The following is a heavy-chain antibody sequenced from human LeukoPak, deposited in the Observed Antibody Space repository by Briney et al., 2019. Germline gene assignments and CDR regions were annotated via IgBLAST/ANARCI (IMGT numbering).Heavy chain of an antibody. CDR2: ISYDGSNK. V-gene: IGHV3-30*04. CDR1: GFTFSSYA. J-gene: IGHJ4*02. D-gene: IGHD3-10*01. Sequence: GGSLRLSCAASGFTFSSYAMHWARQAPGKWLEWVAVISYDGSNKYYADSVKGRFTISRDNSKNTLYLQMNSLRAEDTAVYYCARPQFASGFDYWGQGTLVTVSS. CDR3: ARPQFASGFDY.